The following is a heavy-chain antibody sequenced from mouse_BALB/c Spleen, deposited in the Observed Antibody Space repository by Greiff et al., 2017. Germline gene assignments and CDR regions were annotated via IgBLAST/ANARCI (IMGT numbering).Heavy chain of an antibody. Sequence: QVQLQQSGAELMKPGASVKISCKATGYTFSSYWIEWVKQRPGHGLEWIGEILPGSGSTNYNEKFKGKATFTADTSSNTAYMQLSSLTSEYSAVYYFARFGYRTAMDDWGEGTSVTVSS. J-gene: IGHJ4*01. V-gene: IGHV1-9*01. D-gene: IGHD2-14*01. CDR3: ARFGYRTAMDD. CDR1: GYTFSSYW. CDR2: ILPGSGST.